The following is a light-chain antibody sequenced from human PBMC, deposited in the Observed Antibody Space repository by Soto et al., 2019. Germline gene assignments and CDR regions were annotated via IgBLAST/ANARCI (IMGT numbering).Light chain of an antibody. CDR2: RNN. V-gene: IGLV1-47*01. CDR3: AAWDDSLNVL. CDR1: SSNIGSNY. Sequence: QSVLTQPPSASGTPGQRVTISCSGSSSNIGSNYVYWYQQLPGTAPKLLIYRNNQRPLGVSDRFSGSKSGTSASLAISGLLSEDEADYYCAAWDDSLNVLFGGGTKVTVL. J-gene: IGLJ2*01.